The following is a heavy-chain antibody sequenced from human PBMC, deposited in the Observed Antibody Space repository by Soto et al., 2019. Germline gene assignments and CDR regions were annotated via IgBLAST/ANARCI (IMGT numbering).Heavy chain of an antibody. CDR3: ARDRSRLAAAGPSEY. Sequence: ASVKVSCKASGYTFTSYGISWVRQAPGQGLEWMGWISAYNGNTNYAQKLQGRVTMTTDTSTSTAYMELRSLRSDDTAVYYCARDRSRLAAAGPSEYWGQGTLVTVSS. CDR1: GYTFTSYG. CDR2: ISAYNGNT. V-gene: IGHV1-18*01. J-gene: IGHJ4*02. D-gene: IGHD6-13*01.